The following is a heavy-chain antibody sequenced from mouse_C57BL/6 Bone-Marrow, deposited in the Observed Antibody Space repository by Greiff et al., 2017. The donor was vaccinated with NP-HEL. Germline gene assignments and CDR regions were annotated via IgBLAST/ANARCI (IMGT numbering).Heavy chain of an antibody. J-gene: IGHJ2*01. D-gene: IGHD2-4*01. Sequence: QVQLQQSGAELARPGASVKLSCKASGYTFTSYGISWVKQRTGQGLEWIGEIYPRSGNTYYNEKFKGKATLTADKSSSTAYMQLSSLTSEDSAVYYCASGGDYDYFDYWGQGTTLTVSS. CDR2: IYPRSGNT. CDR3: ASGGDYDYFDY. CDR1: GYTFTSYG. V-gene: IGHV1-81*01.